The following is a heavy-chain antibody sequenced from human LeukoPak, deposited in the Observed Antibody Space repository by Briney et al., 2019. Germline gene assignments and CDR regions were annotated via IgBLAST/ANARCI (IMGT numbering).Heavy chain of an antibody. J-gene: IGHJ5*02. V-gene: IGHV4-39*01. CDR3: AGLNYDSSGYYYVGWFDP. D-gene: IGHD3-22*01. CDR1: GGSISSSSYY. Sequence: SETLSPTCTVSGGSISSSSYYWGWIRQPPGKGLEWIGSIYYSGSTYYNPSLKSRVTISVDTSKNQFSLKLSSVTAADTAVYYCAGLNYDSSGYYYVGWFDPWGQGTLVTVSS. CDR2: IYYSGST.